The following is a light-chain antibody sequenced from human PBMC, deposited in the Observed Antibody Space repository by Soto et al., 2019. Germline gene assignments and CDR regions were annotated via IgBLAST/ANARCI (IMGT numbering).Light chain of an antibody. V-gene: IGKV3-20*01. CDR2: GAS. Sequence: IVLTQSPGTLSLSPGQRATLSCRASQSVSSSYLAWYQQKHGQAPRLLIYGASSRATGIPDKFSGSGSGTDGTLTISRLETEDGSVYYCQQYGTSPRTFGQGTKVDIK. CDR3: QQYGTSPRT. CDR1: QSVSSSY. J-gene: IGKJ1*01.